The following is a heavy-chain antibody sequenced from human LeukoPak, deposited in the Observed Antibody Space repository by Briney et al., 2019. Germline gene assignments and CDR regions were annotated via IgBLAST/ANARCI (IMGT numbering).Heavy chain of an antibody. Sequence: PGGSLRLSCAASGFTFSSYWMSWVRQAPGKGLEWVANIKQDGNEKYYVDSVKGRFTISRDNAKNSLYLQMNSLRAEDTAVYYCARDLGVVVVAAANDYWGQGTLVTVSS. CDR1: GFTFSSYW. D-gene: IGHD2-15*01. V-gene: IGHV3-7*01. J-gene: IGHJ4*02. CDR3: ARDLGVVVVAAANDY. CDR2: IKQDGNEK.